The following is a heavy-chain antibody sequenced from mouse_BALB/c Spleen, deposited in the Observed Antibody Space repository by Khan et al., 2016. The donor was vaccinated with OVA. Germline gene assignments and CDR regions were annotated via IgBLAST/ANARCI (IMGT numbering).Heavy chain of an antibody. CDR3: AKKGYYGYGNAWFAY. Sequence: VELVESGPGLVAPSQSLSITCTVSGFSLTSYGVSWVRQPPGKGLEWLGVIWGDGNTNYHSALISRLSISKDNSKSQVFLILNSLQTDDTATYFCAKKGYYGYGNAWFAYWGQGTLVTVSA. J-gene: IGHJ3*01. V-gene: IGHV2-3*01. CDR1: GFSLTSYG. CDR2: IWGDGNT. D-gene: IGHD1-2*01.